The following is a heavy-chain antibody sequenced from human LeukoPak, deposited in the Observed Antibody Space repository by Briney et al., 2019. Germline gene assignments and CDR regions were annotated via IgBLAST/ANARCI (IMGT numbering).Heavy chain of an antibody. CDR1: GFTFSSHA. J-gene: IGHJ5*02. D-gene: IGHD2-8*01. V-gene: IGHV3-30*04. CDR3: ARVGTSSLRDWFDP. Sequence: GGSLRLSCVASGFTFSSHAMNWVRQAPGKGLEWVAVISYDGINKYYVDSVKGRFTISRDNSKNTLYLQMNSLRAEDTAVYYCARVGTSSLRDWFDPWGQGTLVTVSS. CDR2: ISYDGINK.